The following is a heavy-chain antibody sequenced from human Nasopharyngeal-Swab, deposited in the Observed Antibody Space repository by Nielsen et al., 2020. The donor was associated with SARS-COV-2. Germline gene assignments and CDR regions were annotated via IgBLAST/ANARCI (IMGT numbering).Heavy chain of an antibody. CDR3: ARGGATIYGMDV. CDR1: GFTFSSYS. Sequence: GGSLRLSCAASGFTFSSYSMNWVRQAPGKGLEWVSSISSSSYIYYADSVKGRFTISRDNAENSLYLQMNSLRAEDTAVYYCARGGATIYGMDVWGQGTTVTVSS. V-gene: IGHV3-21*01. CDR2: ISSSSYI. J-gene: IGHJ6*02. D-gene: IGHD5-12*01.